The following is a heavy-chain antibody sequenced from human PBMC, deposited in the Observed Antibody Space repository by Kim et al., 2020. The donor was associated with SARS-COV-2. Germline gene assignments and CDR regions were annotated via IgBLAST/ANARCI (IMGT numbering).Heavy chain of an antibody. D-gene: IGHD2-15*01. CDR1: GYSFPSYG. CDR3: ARGPYSSAATCYHQVFDY. J-gene: IGHJ4*02. CDR2: ISAYNGNT. Sequence: ASVKVSCKASGYSFPSYGISWVRQVPGQGLEWTGWISAYNGNTNYAQKLQGRVTMTTDTATTTAYMGLRSLRSDDAAVYYCARGPYSSAATCYHQVFDYWGQGTLVTGSS. V-gene: IGHV1-18*01.